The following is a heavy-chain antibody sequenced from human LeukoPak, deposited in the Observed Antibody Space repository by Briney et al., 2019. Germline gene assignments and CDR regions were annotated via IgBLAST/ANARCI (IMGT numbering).Heavy chain of an antibody. CDR2: IKQDGSEK. D-gene: IGHD3-10*01. CDR3: AREGQDGSGSYFCDY. V-gene: IGHV3-7*01. J-gene: IGHJ4*02. Sequence: GGSLRLSCAASGFTFSSYWMSWVRQAPGKGLEWVANIKQDGSEKYYVDSVKGRFTSSRDNAKNSLYLQMNSLRAEDTAVYYCAREGQDGSGSYFCDYWGQGTLVTVSS. CDR1: GFTFSSYW.